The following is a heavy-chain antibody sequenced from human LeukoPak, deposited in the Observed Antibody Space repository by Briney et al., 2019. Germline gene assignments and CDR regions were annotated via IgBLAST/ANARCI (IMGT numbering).Heavy chain of an antibody. CDR1: GYGFTSYW. D-gene: IGHD2-15*01. CDR3: ARYAENCSGGSCYPPDDAFDI. Sequence: GEALQIFCKGSGYGFTSYWYGWVRQLPGKDLEWMGIIYPCDSDTRYSPSFQGQVTISADKSINTAYLQWSSLKASDTAMYYCARYAENCSGGSCYPPDDAFDIWGQGTMVTVSS. V-gene: IGHV5-51*01. J-gene: IGHJ3*02. CDR2: IYPCDSDT.